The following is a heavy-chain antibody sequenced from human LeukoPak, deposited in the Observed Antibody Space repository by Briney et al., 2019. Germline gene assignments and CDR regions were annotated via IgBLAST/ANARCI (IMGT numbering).Heavy chain of an antibody. D-gene: IGHD4-17*01. J-gene: IGHJ4*02. CDR1: GYTFTDYY. Sequence: GASVEVSFRACGYTFTDYYMHWVRQAPGQGLDSMGSINPNSGGTNYAQKFQGRVTMTRDTSINTAYMELSRLRSDDTAVYYCARDSTVGIYGDYRVPPDYWGQGNLVTVSS. V-gene: IGHV1-2*02. CDR2: INPNSGGT. CDR3: ARDSTVGIYGDYRVPPDY.